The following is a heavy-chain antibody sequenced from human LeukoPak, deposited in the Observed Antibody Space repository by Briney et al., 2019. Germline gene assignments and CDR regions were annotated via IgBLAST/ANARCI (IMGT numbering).Heavy chain of an antibody. CDR1: GFTFGTYG. CDR2: ISASGVNT. V-gene: IGHV3-23*01. CDR3: AKEMGSSQPFDY. D-gene: IGHD3-10*01. Sequence: GGSLRLSCAASGFTFGTYGLAWVRQAPGKGLEWVSAISASGVNTYYADSVKGRFSISRDNSKTTLYLQMNSLRAEDTALYYCAKEMGSSQPFDYWGQGTLVTVSS. J-gene: IGHJ4*02.